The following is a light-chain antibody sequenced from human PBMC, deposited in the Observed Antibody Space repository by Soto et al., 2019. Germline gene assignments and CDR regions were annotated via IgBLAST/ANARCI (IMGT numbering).Light chain of an antibody. CDR2: GAS. V-gene: IGKV3-20*01. CDR1: QSVRSNY. Sequence: EFVLTQSPGTLSLSPGERATLSCRASQSVRSNYLAWYQQKPGQSPRLLIYGASNRATGIPDRFSGSGSGTDFTLTISRLVPEDFAVFYCQHYGSSAYTFGQGTTLEIK. J-gene: IGKJ2*01. CDR3: QHYGSSAYT.